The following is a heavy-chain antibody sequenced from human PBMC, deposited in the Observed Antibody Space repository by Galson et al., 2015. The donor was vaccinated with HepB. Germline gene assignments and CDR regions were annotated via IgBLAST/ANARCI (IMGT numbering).Heavy chain of an antibody. CDR1: GYTFSNYD. CDR3: ARFSTASANDC. D-gene: IGHD6-6*01. J-gene: IGHJ4*02. CDR2: ISTDKGNT. Sequence: SVKVSCKASGYTFSNYDITWVRQAPRLGLEWMGWISTDKGNTTYAQKFQGRVTMTTDTSTDIVSLELRSLTSDDTAVYYCARFSTASANDCWGQGALVTVSS. V-gene: IGHV1-18*01.